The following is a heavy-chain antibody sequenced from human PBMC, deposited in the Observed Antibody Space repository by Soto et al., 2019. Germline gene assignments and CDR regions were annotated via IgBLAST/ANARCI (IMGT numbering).Heavy chain of an antibody. V-gene: IGHV2-5*02. CDR1: GFSLSTTGVG. J-gene: IGHJ1*01. Sequence: SGPTLVNPTQTLTLTCTFSGFSLSTTGVGVGWVRQPPGKALEWLALIYWDDDKRYSPSLKSRLTITKDTSKNQVVLALTKLDPVDTATYYCAHTLLVFAYFKQWGQGTLVTVSS. CDR2: IYWDDDK. CDR3: AHTLLVFAYFKQ. D-gene: IGHD3-3*02.